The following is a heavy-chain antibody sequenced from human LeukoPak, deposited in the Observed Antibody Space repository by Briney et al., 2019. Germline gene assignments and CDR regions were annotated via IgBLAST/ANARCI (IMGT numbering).Heavy chain of an antibody. CDR1: GGSISSSSYY. CDR2: IYYSGST. CDR3: ARHGVVIISAIFDY. J-gene: IGHJ4*02. D-gene: IGHD3-3*01. V-gene: IGHV4-39*01. Sequence: SETLSLTCTVSGGSISSSSYYWGWIRQPPGKGLEWIGSIYYSGSTYYNPSLKSRVTISVDTSKNQFSLKLSSVTAADTAVYYCARHGVVIISAIFDYWGQGTLVTVSS.